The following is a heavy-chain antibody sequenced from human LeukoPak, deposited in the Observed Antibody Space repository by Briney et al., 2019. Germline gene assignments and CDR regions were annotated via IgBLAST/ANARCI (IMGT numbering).Heavy chain of an antibody. J-gene: IGHJ6*02. D-gene: IGHD5-18*01. Sequence: GGSLRLSCAASGFTFSSYAMSWVRQAPGKGLEWVSAISGSGGSTYYADSVKGRFTISRDNSKNTLYLQMSSLRAEDTAVYYCAKASAMGAVYYYYGMDVWGQGTTVTVSS. CDR3: AKASAMGAVYYYYGMDV. CDR2: ISGSGGST. CDR1: GFTFSSYA. V-gene: IGHV3-23*01.